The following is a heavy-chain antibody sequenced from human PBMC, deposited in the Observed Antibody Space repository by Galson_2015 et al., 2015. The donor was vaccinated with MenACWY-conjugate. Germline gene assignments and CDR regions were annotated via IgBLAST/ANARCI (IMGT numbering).Heavy chain of an antibody. J-gene: IGHJ4*02. Sequence: SLRLSCATSGLTSSNVWMSWVRQAPGKGLVWVSRINSDGSAADYADSVKGRFTISRDNAKNTLYLQMNSLRAEDTAVYYCATYCSSPSCYANGAYWGQGTLVTVSS. CDR3: ATYCSSPSCYANGAY. CDR1: GLTSSNVW. V-gene: IGHV3-74*01. D-gene: IGHD2-2*01. CDR2: INSDGSAA.